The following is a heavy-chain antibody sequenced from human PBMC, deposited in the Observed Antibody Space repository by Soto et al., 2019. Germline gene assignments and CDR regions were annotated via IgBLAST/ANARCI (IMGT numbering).Heavy chain of an antibody. V-gene: IGHV1-46*01. Sequence: VASVKVSCKASGYTFTSYYMHWVRQAPGQGLEWMGIINPSGGSTSYAQKFQGRVTMTRDTSTSTVYMELSSLRSEDTAVYYCARDGIIAARLRWFDPWGQGTLVTVSS. CDR1: GYTFTSYY. J-gene: IGHJ5*02. CDR2: INPSGGST. CDR3: ARDGIIAARLRWFDP. D-gene: IGHD6-6*01.